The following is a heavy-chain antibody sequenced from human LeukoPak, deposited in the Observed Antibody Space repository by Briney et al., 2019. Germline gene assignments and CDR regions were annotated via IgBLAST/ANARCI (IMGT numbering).Heavy chain of an antibody. CDR3: AKGMTTVTTNLFDI. V-gene: IGHV3-9*01. Sequence: GGSLRLSCAASGFTFGDYAMHWVRQAPGKGLEWVSGISWNSGSIGYADSVEGRFTISRDNAKNSLYLQMNSLRAEDTALYYCAKGMTTVTTNLFDIWGQGTMVTVSS. CDR2: ISWNSGSI. D-gene: IGHD4-11*01. J-gene: IGHJ3*02. CDR1: GFTFGDYA.